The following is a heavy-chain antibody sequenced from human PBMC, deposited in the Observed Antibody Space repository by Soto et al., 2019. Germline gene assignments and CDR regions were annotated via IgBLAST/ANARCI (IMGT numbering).Heavy chain of an antibody. V-gene: IGHV2-5*02. D-gene: IGHD3-10*01. J-gene: IGHJ4*02. CDR2: IYWDNDK. CDR3: AHTNYYGSWYFDS. Sequence: GSGPTLVNPTQTLTLTCTFSGSSLSTTGVGVGWIRQPPGEALEWLALIYWDNDKRYSPSLKSRLTITKDTSKNQEVLTLTDMDLLDTATYFCAHTNYYGSWYFDSWAREPWSPSP. CDR1: GSSLSTTGVG.